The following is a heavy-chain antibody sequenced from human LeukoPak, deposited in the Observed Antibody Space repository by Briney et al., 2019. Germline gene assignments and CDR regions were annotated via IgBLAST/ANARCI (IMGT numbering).Heavy chain of an antibody. CDR1: GGSISSGSYY. CDR2: IYTSGST. D-gene: IGHD2/OR15-2a*01. Sequence: KTSETLSLTFTVSGGSISSGSYYWSWIRQPAGKGLEWIGRIYTSGSTNYNPSLKSRVTISVDTSKNQFSLKLSSVTAADTAVYYCASFLSIRGALRYYMDVWGKGTTVTVSS. J-gene: IGHJ6*03. CDR3: ASFLSIRGALRYYMDV. V-gene: IGHV4-61*02.